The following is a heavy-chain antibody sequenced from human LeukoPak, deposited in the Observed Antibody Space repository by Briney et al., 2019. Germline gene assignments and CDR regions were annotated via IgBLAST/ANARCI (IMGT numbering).Heavy chain of an antibody. Sequence: ASVKVSCKASGYSFTGYYLHWVRQAPGQGLEWMGWINPNRGGTNYAQKFQGRVTMTRDTSISTAYMEVNRLISDDTAVYFCARVGSGRSYWGQGTLVTVSS. CDR1: GYSFTGYY. CDR2: INPNRGGT. D-gene: IGHD3-10*01. J-gene: IGHJ4*02. CDR3: ARVGSGRSY. V-gene: IGHV1-2*02.